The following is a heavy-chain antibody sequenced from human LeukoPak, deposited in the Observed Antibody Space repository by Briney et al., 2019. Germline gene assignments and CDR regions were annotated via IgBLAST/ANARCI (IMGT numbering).Heavy chain of an antibody. D-gene: IGHD1-26*01. Sequence: GRSLRLSCAASGFTFSTYSMHWVRQAPGKGLEWVSSIRSGGTYINYADSVKGRFTISRDIGRKSLYLQMNSLSDEDTAVYYCARGGGRSYSDAFDIWGQGTVVTVSS. J-gene: IGHJ3*02. CDR3: ARGGGRSYSDAFDI. CDR1: GFTFSTYS. CDR2: IRSGGTYI. V-gene: IGHV3-21*01.